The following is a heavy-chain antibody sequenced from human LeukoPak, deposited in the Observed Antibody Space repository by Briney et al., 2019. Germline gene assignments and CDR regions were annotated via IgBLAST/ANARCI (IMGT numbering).Heavy chain of an antibody. CDR2: ISSDGTTI. D-gene: IGHD3-16*01. J-gene: IGHJ3*02. CDR1: GFTVSSYE. CDR3: GAGRQYVGAFDI. V-gene: IGHV3-48*03. Sequence: SGGSLRLSCAASGFTVSSYEFYWVRQAPGKGLEWVSYISSDGTTIKYADSVKGRFTISRDDAKRSLYLQMNGLRADDMAIYYCGAGRQYVGAFDIWGQGTVVTVSS.